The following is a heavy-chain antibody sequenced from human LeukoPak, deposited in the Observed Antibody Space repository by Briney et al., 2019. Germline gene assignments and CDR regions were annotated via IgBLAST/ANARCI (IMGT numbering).Heavy chain of an antibody. CDR2: IYTSGSS. CDR1: GGSIRSYY. J-gene: IGHJ3*02. V-gene: IGHV4-4*07. CDR3: ATTPQWLRAFDI. Sequence: SETLSLTCTVSGGSIRSYYWSWVRQPAGKGLEWIGRIYTSGSSNYNPSLKSRVTMSLDTSRNQFSLKLTSVTAADTALYYCATTPQWLRAFDIWGQGTMVTVSS. D-gene: IGHD6-19*01.